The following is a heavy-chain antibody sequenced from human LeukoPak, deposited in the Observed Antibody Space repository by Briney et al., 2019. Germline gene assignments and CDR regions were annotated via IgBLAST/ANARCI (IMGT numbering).Heavy chain of an antibody. CDR1: GYTFTSYY. Sequence: ASVKVSCKASGYTFTSYYIHWVRQAPGQGLEWLGIINPSGGSPTYAQKFQGRVTMTRDTSTSTVYMELSSLRSDDTAVYYCARVGSVDTSGYYDYWGQGTLVTVSS. CDR3: ARVGSVDTSGYYDY. D-gene: IGHD3-22*01. J-gene: IGHJ4*02. CDR2: INPSGGSP. V-gene: IGHV1-46*01.